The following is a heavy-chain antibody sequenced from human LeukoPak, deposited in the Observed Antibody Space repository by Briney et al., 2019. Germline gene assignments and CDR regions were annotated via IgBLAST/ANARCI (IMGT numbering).Heavy chain of an antibody. Sequence: SGPTLVNHTQTLTLTCTFSGFSLSTSGVGVGWIRQPPGKALEWLALIYWDDDKRYSPSLKTRLTITKGTSKNRVVLTMTNLDPVDTATYYCAHSSLYYDDIWGSYRQFDSWGLGTLVTVSS. CDR2: IYWDDDK. V-gene: IGHV2-5*02. D-gene: IGHD3-16*02. CDR1: GFSLSTSGVG. J-gene: IGHJ4*02. CDR3: AHSSLYYDDIWGSYRQFDS.